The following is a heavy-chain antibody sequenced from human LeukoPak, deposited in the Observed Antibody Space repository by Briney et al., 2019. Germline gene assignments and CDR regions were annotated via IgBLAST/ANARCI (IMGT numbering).Heavy chain of an antibody. V-gene: IGHV3-33*06. Sequence: PGGSLRLSCAASGFTFSSYAMSWVRQAPGKGLEWVAVIWYDGSNKYYADSVKGRFTISRDNSKNTLCLQMNSLRAEDTAVYYCAKDRSLNWFDPWGQGTLVTVSS. J-gene: IGHJ5*02. CDR3: AKDRSLNWFDP. CDR2: IWYDGSNK. CDR1: GFTFSSYA.